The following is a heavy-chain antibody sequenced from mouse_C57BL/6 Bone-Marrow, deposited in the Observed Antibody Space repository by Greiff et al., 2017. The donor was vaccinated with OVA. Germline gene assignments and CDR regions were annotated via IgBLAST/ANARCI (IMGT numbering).Heavy chain of an antibody. V-gene: IGHV5-15*01. D-gene: IGHD2-4*01. CDR1: GFTFSNYG. CDR2: ISNLAYSI. Sequence: EVQLVESGGGLVQPGGSLKLSCAASGFTFSNYGMAWVRQAPRKGPEWVAFISNLAYSIYYADTVTGRFTISRENAKNTLYLEMSSLRSEDTAMYYCAAHYDYDGGYAMDYWGQGTSVTVSS. J-gene: IGHJ4*01. CDR3: AAHYDYDGGYAMDY.